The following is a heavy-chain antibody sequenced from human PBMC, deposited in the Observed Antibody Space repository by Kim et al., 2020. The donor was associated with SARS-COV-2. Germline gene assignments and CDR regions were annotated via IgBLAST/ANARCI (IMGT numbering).Heavy chain of an antibody. D-gene: IGHD6-13*01. V-gene: IGHV4-59*09. CDR3: ARGVIAAAGFRRGNWFDP. Sequence: KSRVTISVDTAKNQFSLKVSSVTAADTAVYYCARGVIAAAGFRRGNWFDPWGQGTLVTVSS. J-gene: IGHJ5*02.